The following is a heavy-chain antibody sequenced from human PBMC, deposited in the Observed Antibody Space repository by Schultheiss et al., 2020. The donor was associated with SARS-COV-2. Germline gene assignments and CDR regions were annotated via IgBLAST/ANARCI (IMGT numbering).Heavy chain of an antibody. V-gene: IGHV4-61*08. D-gene: IGHD6-6*01. J-gene: IGHJ4*02. CDR2: IYYSGST. CDR3: AREPYSSSSPFFDY. Sequence: SQTLSLTCTVSGGSISSGGYYWSWIRQHPGKGLEWIGYIYYSGSTNYNPSLKSRVTISVDTSKNQFSLQLNSVTAADTAVYYCAREPYSSSSPFFDYWGQGTLVTVSS. CDR1: GGSISSGGYY.